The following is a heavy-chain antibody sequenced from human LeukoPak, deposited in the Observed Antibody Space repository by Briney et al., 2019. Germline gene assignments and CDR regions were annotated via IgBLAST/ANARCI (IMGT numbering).Heavy chain of an antibody. CDR3: AQGSTAPFDY. V-gene: IGHV4-59*01. J-gene: IGHJ4*02. D-gene: IGHD4-17*01. CDR2: IYYSGCT. CDR1: GGSISRYY. Sequence: SETLSLTCTVSGGSISRYYWSWIRQPPGKGLEWIGYIYYSGCTNYNPSLKSRVTISVDTSKNQFSLKLSSVTAADTAVDYCAQGSTAPFDYWGQGTLVTVSS.